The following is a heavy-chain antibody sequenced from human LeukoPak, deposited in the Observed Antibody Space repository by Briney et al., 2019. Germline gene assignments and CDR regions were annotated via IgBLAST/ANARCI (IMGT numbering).Heavy chain of an antibody. CDR3: ARGGRYYDSSGYYSIDY. V-gene: IGHV4-61*02. Sequence: PSETLSLTCTVSGGSISSGSYYWSWIRQPAGKGLEWIGRIYTSGSTNYNPPLKSRVTISVDTSKNQFSLKLSSVTAADTAVYYCARGGRYYDSSGYYSIDYWGQGTLVTVSS. J-gene: IGHJ4*02. CDR1: GGSISSGSYY. D-gene: IGHD3-22*01. CDR2: IYTSGST.